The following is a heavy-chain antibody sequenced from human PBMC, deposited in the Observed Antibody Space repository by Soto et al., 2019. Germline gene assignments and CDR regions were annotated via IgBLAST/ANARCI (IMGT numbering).Heavy chain of an antibody. J-gene: IGHJ4*02. CDR2: IWYDGSIK. D-gene: IGHD1-20*01. V-gene: IGHV3-33*01. CDR1: GLIFSKYS. CDR3: ATAMYNWNDGHFDY. Sequence: PGGSLRLSCAASGLIFSKYSMHWVRQAPGKGLEWVAVIWYDGSIKHYGDSVKGRFTISRDNSKDSVYLQMNSLRAEDTAVYFCATAMYNWNDGHFDYWGLGTLVTVS.